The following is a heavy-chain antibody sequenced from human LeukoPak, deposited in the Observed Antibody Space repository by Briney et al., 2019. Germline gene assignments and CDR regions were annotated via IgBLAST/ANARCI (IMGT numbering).Heavy chain of an antibody. D-gene: IGHD3-10*02. Sequence: GGSLRLSCAASGFTFSNYEMNWVRQAPGKGPEWVSYISSSGSTIYYADSVKGRFTISRDNAKNSLYLQMNSLRAEDTAVYYCAELGITMIGGVWGKGTTVTISS. CDR2: ISSSGSTI. V-gene: IGHV3-48*03. CDR3: AELGITMIGGV. CDR1: GFTFSNYE. J-gene: IGHJ6*04.